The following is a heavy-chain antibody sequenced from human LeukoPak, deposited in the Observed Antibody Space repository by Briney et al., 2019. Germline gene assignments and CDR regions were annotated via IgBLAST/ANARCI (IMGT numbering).Heavy chain of an antibody. V-gene: IGHV1-69*13. CDR3: ARDGAYCGGDCSINWFDP. CDR1: GGTFSSYA. D-gene: IGHD2-21*02. Sequence: SVEVSCKASGGTFSSYAISWVRQAPGQGLEWMGGIIPIFGTANYAQKFQGRVTITADESTSTAYMELSSLRSEDTAVYYCARDGAYCGGDCSINWFDPWGQGTLVTVSS. CDR2: IIPIFGTA. J-gene: IGHJ5*02.